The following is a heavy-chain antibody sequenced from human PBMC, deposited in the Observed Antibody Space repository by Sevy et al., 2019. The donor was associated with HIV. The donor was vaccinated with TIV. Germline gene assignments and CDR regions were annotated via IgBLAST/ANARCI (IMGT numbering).Heavy chain of an antibody. CDR3: AKDFTGYNGLDV. J-gene: IGHJ6*02. V-gene: IGHV3-30*18. CDR2: ISYEGRIK. CDR1: GIIFNTSG. Sequence: GSLRLSCVVSGIIFNTSGMHWVRQAPGKGLEWVAVISYEGRIKFYGDSVKGRFTISRDNSKNILYLQMNSLRVEDTAVYYCAKDFTGYNGLDVWGQGTMVTVSS. D-gene: IGHD3-9*01.